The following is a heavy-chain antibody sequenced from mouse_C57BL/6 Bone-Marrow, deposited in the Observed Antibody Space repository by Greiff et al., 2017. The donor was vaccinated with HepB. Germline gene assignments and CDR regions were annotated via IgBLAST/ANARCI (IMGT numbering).Heavy chain of an antibody. D-gene: IGHD1-1*01. CDR1: GYTFTSYG. J-gene: IGHJ4*01. CDR3: ARLDTTEGNAMDY. V-gene: IGHV1-81*01. CDR2: IYPRSGNT. Sequence: VKLVESGAELARPGASVKLSCKASGYTFTSYGISWVKQRTGQGLEWIGEIYPRSGNTYYNEKFKGKATLTADKSSSTAYMELRSLTSEDSAVYFCARLDTTEGNAMDYWGQGTSVTVSS.